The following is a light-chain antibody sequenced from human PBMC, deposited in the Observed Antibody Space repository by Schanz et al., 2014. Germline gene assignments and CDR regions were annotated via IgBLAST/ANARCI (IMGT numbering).Light chain of an antibody. CDR2: SNN. CDR1: SSNIGENA. V-gene: IGLV1-44*01. J-gene: IGLJ1*01. Sequence: QSVLTQPPSASGTPGQRVTISCSGTSSNIGENAVNWYQQLPGTAPKLLIYSNNQRPSGVPDRFSGSKSGTSASLAINGLQSEDEADYYCAAWDNSLDAYVFGSGTKVTVL. CDR3: AAWDNSLDAYV.